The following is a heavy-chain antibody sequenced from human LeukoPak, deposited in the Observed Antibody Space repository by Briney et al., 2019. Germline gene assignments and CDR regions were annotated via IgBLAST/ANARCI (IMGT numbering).Heavy chain of an antibody. J-gene: IGHJ4*02. CDR2: IGTAGDT. V-gene: IGHV3-13*01. CDR1: GFTFSSYD. D-gene: IGHD3/OR15-3a*01. Sequence: GGSLRLSCAASGFTFSSYDMHWVRQATGKGLEWVSAIGTAGDTYYPGSVKGRFTISRENAKNSLYLQMNSLRAGDTAVYYCAGALVGTGLDYWGQGTLVTVSS. CDR3: AGALVGTGLDY.